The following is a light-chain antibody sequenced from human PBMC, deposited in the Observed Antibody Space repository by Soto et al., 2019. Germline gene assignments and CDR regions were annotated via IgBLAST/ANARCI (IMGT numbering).Light chain of an antibody. V-gene: IGKV3-15*01. CDR3: QQYKHWPLS. CDR1: QGLGTN. CDR2: AAS. J-gene: IGKJ4*01. Sequence: TVMTQSPATLSVSPGERATLSCRASQGLGTNLAWYHQRPGQAPRLLIYAASTRATGVPARFSGSGSETEFTLTITTLQSEDFAVYYCQQYKHWPLSFGVGNKGEL.